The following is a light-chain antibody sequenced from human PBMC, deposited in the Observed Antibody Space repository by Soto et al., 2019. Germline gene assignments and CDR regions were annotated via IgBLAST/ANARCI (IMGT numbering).Light chain of an antibody. V-gene: IGKV3D-15*01. Sequence: EIVMTQSPATLSVSPGQRASLSCRASQSVSTTVAWYHQKPGQAPNLLLYGVSARAAGIPDRFSGSGSGTDFTLTISSLQPEDFATYYCQQANSFLTFGGGTKVDI. CDR1: QSVSTT. J-gene: IGKJ4*01. CDR2: GVS. CDR3: QQANSFLT.